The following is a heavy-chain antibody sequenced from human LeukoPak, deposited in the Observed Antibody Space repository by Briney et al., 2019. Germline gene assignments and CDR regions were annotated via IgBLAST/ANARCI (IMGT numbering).Heavy chain of an antibody. CDR3: ARVMTFGQWLVPQN. Sequence: SETLTLTCTVSGGSISSSSYYWGWIRQPPGKGLEWIGSIYYSGSTYYNPSLKSRVTISVDTSKNQFSLKLSSVTAADTAVYYCARVMTFGQWLVPQNWGQGTLVTVSS. D-gene: IGHD6-19*01. CDR2: IYYSGST. J-gene: IGHJ4*02. CDR1: GGSISSSSYY. V-gene: IGHV4-39*07.